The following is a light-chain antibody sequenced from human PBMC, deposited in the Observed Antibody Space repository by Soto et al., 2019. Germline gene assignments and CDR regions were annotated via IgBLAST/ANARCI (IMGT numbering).Light chain of an antibody. V-gene: IGKV3-15*01. J-gene: IGKJ5*01. Sequence: ELVMTQSPATLSVSPGHRAILSCRASQSVSVNLAWFQQKPGQAPRLLIYDTSTRATGIPARFSGSGSGTEFTLTISSLQSEDFAVYYCQQYSNWPPITFGQGTRLEIK. CDR3: QQYSNWPPIT. CDR2: DTS. CDR1: QSVSVN.